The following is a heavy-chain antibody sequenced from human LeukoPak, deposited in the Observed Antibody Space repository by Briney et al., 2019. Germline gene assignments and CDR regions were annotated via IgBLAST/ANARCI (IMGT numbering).Heavy chain of an antibody. V-gene: IGHV3-49*04. J-gene: IGHJ4*02. CDR3: TRYVWGSYRTLAVYYFDY. CDR2: IRSKPYGGTT. D-gene: IGHD3-16*02. Sequence: GRSLRLSCTASGFTFGDYALSWVRQAPGKGLEWVGFIRSKPYGGTTEYAASVKGRFTISRDDSKSIAYLQMNSLKTEDTAVYYCTRYVWGSYRTLAVYYFDYWGQGNLVTVSS. CDR1: GFTFGDYA.